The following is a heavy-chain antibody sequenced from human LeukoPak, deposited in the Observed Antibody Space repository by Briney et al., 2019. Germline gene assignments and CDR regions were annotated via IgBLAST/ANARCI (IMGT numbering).Heavy chain of an antibody. CDR3: ARGLEHYGDYVFDP. J-gene: IGHJ5*02. D-gene: IGHD4-17*01. V-gene: IGHV4-30-4*08. CDR1: GGSISSGDYY. Sequence: SQTLSLTCTVSGGSISSGDYYWSWIRQSPGKGLEWIGYIYYSGSTYYNPSLKSRVTISVDTSKNQFSLKLSSVTAADTAVYYCARGLEHYGDYVFDPWGQGTLVTVSS. CDR2: IYYSGST.